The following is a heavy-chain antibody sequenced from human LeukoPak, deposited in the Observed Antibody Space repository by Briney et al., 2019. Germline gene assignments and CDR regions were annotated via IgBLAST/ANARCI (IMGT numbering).Heavy chain of an antibody. J-gene: IGHJ4*02. CDR3: ARLGYSSGSDY. CDR1: GYTFTSYD. CDR2: MDPNSGNT. V-gene: IGHV1-8*01. D-gene: IGHD6-19*01. Sequence: ASVKVSCKASGYTFTSYDINWVRQATGQGLEWMGWMDPNSGNTGYAQKFQGRVTMTRNTSISTAYMEMRRLRSDDTAVYYCARLGYSSGSDYWGQGTLVTVSS.